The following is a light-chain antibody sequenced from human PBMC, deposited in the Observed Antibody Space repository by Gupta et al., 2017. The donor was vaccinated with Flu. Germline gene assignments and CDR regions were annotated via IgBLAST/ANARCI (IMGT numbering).Light chain of an antibody. CDR2: KDS. J-gene: IGLJ3*02. CDR1: AVANKY. Sequence: GQTTTITCTCAAVANKYSSWYHQTPDHAPMLVIYKDSRSLSAIPERFSGSNSATTVTFTISWVHAEDEADYYCHSSDSSCNPWVFGGGTKLTVL. V-gene: IGLV3-25*03. CDR3: HSSDSSCNPWV.